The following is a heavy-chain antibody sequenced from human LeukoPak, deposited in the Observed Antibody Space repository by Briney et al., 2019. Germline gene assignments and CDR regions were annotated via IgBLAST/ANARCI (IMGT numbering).Heavy chain of an antibody. CDR3: AKGSVQYSSSWYYFDY. D-gene: IGHD6-13*01. CDR2: ISSRGCST. Sequence: GGSLRLSCSASGFTFSSYAMHWVRRAPGKGREYVSAISSRGCSTYYADSVKGRFTISRDNSKNTLYLQMNSLRAEDTAVYYCAKGSVQYSSSWYYFDYWGQGTLVTVSS. J-gene: IGHJ4*02. V-gene: IGHV3-64*04. CDR1: GFTFSSYA.